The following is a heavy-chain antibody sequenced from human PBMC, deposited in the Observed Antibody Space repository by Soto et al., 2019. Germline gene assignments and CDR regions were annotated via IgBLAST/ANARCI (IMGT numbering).Heavy chain of an antibody. J-gene: IGHJ5*01. CDR2: INPDSGDT. D-gene: IGHD3-3*01. CDR3: ARSSWRIFGVVIGWFDS. CDR1: GYLFTDYY. Sequence: ASVEVSFKASGYLFTDYYIHLVRQAPGQGLEWMGWINPDSGDTSYAQKFQGRVTMTRDTSTNTVYMELTTLRPDDTAVYFCARSSWRIFGVVIGWFDSWGQGTLVTVSS. V-gene: IGHV1-2*02.